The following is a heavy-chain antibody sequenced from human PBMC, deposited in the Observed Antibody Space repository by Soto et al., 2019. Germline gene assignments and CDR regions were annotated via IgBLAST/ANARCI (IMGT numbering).Heavy chain of an antibody. J-gene: IGHJ4*02. V-gene: IGHV3-74*01. CDR3: VQGYGGLDG. CDR1: GFTVSIQW. D-gene: IGHD5-18*01. Sequence: GGSLRLCCASSGFTVSIQWVHWVLQAPGKGLVWVSRIDTDGSRTNYADSVKGRFTMSRDNAKNTAFLQMNSLRAEDTAVYYCVQGYGGLDGWGQGTLVTVYS. CDR2: IDTDGSRT.